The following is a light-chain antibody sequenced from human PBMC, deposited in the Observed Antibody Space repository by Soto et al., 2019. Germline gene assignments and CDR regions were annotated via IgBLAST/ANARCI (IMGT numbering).Light chain of an antibody. CDR1: QSVSSSY. CDR2: GAS. V-gene: IGKV3-20*01. Sequence: EIVLTQSPGTLSLSPGERATLSCRASQSVSSSYLALYQQKPGQAPRLLIYGASSRPTGIPDRFSGSGSGTDFTLTISRLEPEDFAVYFCQQYGSSPPWTFGQGTKVEIK. J-gene: IGKJ1*01. CDR3: QQYGSSPPWT.